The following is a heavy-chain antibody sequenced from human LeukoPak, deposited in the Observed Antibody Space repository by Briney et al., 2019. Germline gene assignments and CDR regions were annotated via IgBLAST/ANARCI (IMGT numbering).Heavy chain of an antibody. V-gene: IGHV4-59*01. CDR2: IYYSGST. Sequence: PSETLSLTCTVAGGSISSYYWSWIRQPPGKGLEWIGYIYYSGSTNYNPSLKSRVTISVDTSKNQLSLKLSSVTAADTAVYYCARGLGGSRGCFGYWGQGTPVTVSS. CDR1: GGSISSYY. J-gene: IGHJ4*02. D-gene: IGHD6-19*01. CDR3: ARGLGGSRGCFGY.